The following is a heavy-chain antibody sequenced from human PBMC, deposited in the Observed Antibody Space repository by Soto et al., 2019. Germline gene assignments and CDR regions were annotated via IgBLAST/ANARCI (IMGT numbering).Heavy chain of an antibody. V-gene: IGHV3-23*01. Sequence: EVQLLESGGDLVQPGGSLRLSCAASGFTFPTYAMTWVRRAPGKGLEWVSTITPSSDGSYYADSVMGRFTISRDNSKNTLYLPMSGLRAEDTAVYYCARGGPRDGYRDLDYWGQGTQVTVSS. D-gene: IGHD5-18*01. J-gene: IGHJ4*02. CDR2: ITPSSDGS. CDR3: ARGGPRDGYRDLDY. CDR1: GFTFPTYA.